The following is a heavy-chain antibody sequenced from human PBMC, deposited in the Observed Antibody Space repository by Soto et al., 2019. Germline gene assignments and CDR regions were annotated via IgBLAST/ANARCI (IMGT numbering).Heavy chain of an antibody. D-gene: IGHD6-19*01. CDR1: GFNFGAYA. CDR3: AKDRSENFWVYYYAMDV. J-gene: IGHJ6*02. CDR2: ISGSSSGT. V-gene: IGHV3-23*01. Sequence: GGSLRLSCEASGFNFGAYAMRWVRHAPGKGLEWVSGISGSSSGTYYTDSVKGRFTISRDNSKNTVYLQMNSLRGEDTAVYYCAKDRSENFWVYYYAMDVWGQGTAVTVSS.